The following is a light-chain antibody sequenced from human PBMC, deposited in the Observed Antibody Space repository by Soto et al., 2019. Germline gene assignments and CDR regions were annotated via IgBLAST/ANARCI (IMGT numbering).Light chain of an antibody. Sequence: EIVLTQSPASLSLSPGERATLSCRASQSVSSSLAWYHQKPGQAPRLLIYDASNRATGIPARFSGSGSGTDFTLTISSLEPEDSAVYYCQQRSNWPRFTFGPGTKVEIK. CDR3: QQRSNWPRFT. J-gene: IGKJ3*01. V-gene: IGKV3-11*01. CDR2: DAS. CDR1: QSVSSS.